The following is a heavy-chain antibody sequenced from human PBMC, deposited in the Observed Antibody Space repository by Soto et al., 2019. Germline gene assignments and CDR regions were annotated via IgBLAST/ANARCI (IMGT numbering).Heavy chain of an antibody. Sequence: ASVKVSCKASGYSFTSYDINWVRQATGQGLEWMGWMNPNSGNTDYAQKFQGRVTMTRNTSIRTAYMELSSLRSEDTAVYYCARRLTGSSNFDNWGQGALVTVSS. CDR1: GYSFTSYD. V-gene: IGHV1-8*01. CDR3: ARRLTGSSNFDN. CDR2: MNPNSGNT. D-gene: IGHD1-1*01. J-gene: IGHJ4*02.